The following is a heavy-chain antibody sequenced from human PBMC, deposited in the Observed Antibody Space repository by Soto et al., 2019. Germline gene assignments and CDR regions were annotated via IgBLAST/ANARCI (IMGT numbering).Heavy chain of an antibody. Sequence: ASVKVSCKASGYTFTSYDISWVRQAPGQGLEWMGWISAHNGNTNYARKLQGRVTMTTDTSTSTAYMELRSLRSADTAVYYCARGIVGATTYDYWGQGTLVTVSS. J-gene: IGHJ4*02. D-gene: IGHD1-26*01. V-gene: IGHV1-18*01. CDR1: GYTFTSYD. CDR2: ISAHNGNT. CDR3: ARGIVGATTYDY.